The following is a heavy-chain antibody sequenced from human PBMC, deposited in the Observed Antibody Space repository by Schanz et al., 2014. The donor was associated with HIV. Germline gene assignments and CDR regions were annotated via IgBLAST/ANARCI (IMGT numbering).Heavy chain of an antibody. CDR1: GFTFSSYG. Sequence: QVQLVESGGGVVQPGRSLRLSCAVSGFTFSSYGMHWVRQSPVKGLEWVAIIWFDGSNKYYVDSVKGRFTISRDNSKNTLHLQMYSLRVEDTAVYYCARVALAVDGADYGMDVWGQGTMVTVSS. V-gene: IGHV3-33*01. D-gene: IGHD2-15*01. J-gene: IGHJ6*02. CDR3: ARVALAVDGADYGMDV. CDR2: IWFDGSNK.